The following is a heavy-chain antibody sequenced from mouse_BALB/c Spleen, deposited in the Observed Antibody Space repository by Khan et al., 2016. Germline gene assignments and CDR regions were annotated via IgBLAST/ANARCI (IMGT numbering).Heavy chain of an antibody. Sequence: LVKTGASVKISCKASGYSFTGYYMHWVKQSHGKSLEWIGYITSYNGATSYNQKFKGKATFTVDTSSSTAYMQFHSLTSEDSAGYYCASPYGSSYVGVAYWGQGTLVTVSA. V-gene: IGHV1S34*01. CDR3: ASPYGSSYVGVAY. CDR1: GYSFTGYY. D-gene: IGHD1-1*01. CDR2: ITSYNGAT. J-gene: IGHJ3*01.